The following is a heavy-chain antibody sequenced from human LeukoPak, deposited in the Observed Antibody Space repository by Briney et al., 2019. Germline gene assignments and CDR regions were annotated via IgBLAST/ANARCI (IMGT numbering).Heavy chain of an antibody. D-gene: IGHD7-27*01. J-gene: IGHJ3*02. CDR2: IRYDGSNK. V-gene: IGHV3-30*02. Sequence: GGSLRLSCAASGFTFSSYGMHWVRQAPGKGLEWVAFIRYDGSNKYYADSVKGRFTISRDNSKNTLYLQMNSLRAEDTAVYYCATKLGISRNDAFDIWGQGTMVTVSS. CDR3: ATKLGISRNDAFDI. CDR1: GFTFSSYG.